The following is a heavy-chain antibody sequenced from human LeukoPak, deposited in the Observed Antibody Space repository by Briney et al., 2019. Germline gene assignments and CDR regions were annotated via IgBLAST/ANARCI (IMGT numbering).Heavy chain of an antibody. CDR1: GGSISSGGYS. V-gene: IGHV4-30-2*01. CDR3: AGSTYYYDSSGYDY. J-gene: IGHJ4*02. Sequence: SQTLSLTCAVSGGSISSGGYSWSWIRQPPGKGLEWIGYIYHSGSTYYNPSLKSRVTVSVDRSKNQFSLKLSSVTAADTAVYYCAGSTYYYDSSGYDYWGQGTLVTVSS. D-gene: IGHD3-22*01. CDR2: IYHSGST.